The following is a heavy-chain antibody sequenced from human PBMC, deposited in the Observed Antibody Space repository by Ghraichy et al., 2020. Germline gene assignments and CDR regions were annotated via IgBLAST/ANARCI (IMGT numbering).Heavy chain of an antibody. V-gene: IGHV3-9*01. J-gene: IGHJ3*02. Sequence: SLRLSCAASGFTFDDYDMHWVRQAPGKGLEWVSGISWNSGSIGYADSVKGRFTISRDNAKNSLYLQMNSLRAEDTALYYCAKDQSYTVTTSAFDIWGQGTMVTVSS. CDR3: AKDQSYTVTTSAFDI. CDR2: ISWNSGSI. D-gene: IGHD4-17*01. CDR1: GFTFDDYD.